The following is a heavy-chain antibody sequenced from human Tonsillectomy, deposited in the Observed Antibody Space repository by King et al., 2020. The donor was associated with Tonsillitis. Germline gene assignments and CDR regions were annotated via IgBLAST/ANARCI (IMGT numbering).Heavy chain of an antibody. CDR1: GGSVSSGNLQ. Sequence: HVQLQESGPGLVKPAETLSLTCTVSGGSVSSGNLQWSWIRQPPGKGLEWIGYFAHWGNPNTNPSLKSRVTISVDTSKNQFSLKLRSVTAADTAVYYCARDYWGSLDYWGQGILVTVSS. D-gene: IGHD7-27*01. CDR2: FAHWGNP. J-gene: IGHJ4*02. CDR3: ARDYWGSLDY. V-gene: IGHV4-61*01.